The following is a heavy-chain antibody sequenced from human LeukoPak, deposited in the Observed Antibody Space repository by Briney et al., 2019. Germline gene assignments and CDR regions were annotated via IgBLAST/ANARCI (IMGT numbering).Heavy chain of an antibody. CDR3: ASGETGSTLGGY. CDR2: IYDTGNT. Sequence: SATLSPTCTVSGGPLSAYYWTWIRQPPGKGLEWIGYIYDTGNTNYNPSLKSRVTISVDTSKNQFSLKLTSVTAADTAVYYCASGETGSTLGGYWGQGTLVTVSS. D-gene: IGHD1-1*01. CDR1: GGPLSAYY. V-gene: IGHV4-59*01. J-gene: IGHJ4*02.